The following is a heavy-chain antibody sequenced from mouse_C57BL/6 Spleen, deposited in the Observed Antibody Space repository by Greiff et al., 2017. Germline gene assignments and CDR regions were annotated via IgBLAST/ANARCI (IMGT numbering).Heavy chain of an antibody. J-gene: IGHJ1*03. D-gene: IGHD4-1*01. Sequence: QVQLKQSGAELAKPGASVKLSCKASGYTFTSYWLHWGKQRLGQGLEWMGYINPSSGYTKYNQKFKDKATLTADKSSSTAYIQLSSLTYEDSAVYCCASSLANWGYFDVWGTGTTVTVSS. CDR1: GYTFTSYW. CDR3: ASSLANWGYFDV. CDR2: INPSSGYT. V-gene: IGHV1-7*01.